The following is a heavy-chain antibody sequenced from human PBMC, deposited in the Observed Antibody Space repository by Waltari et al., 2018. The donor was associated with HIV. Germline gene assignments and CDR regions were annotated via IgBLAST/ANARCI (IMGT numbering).Heavy chain of an antibody. CDR3: ARDSNGLDY. Sequence: QSGPGLVTSSQTPSITCAISGDSVSSASPEWNWIRLTPSGRLEWLGRTYHRSKWFQLYAPSVRGRIRVDVDTSVNHFSLHLDSVTPDDTAVYYCARDSNGLDYWGQGTVVTVSS. CDR1: GDSVSSASPE. J-gene: IGHJ4*02. V-gene: IGHV6-1*02. CDR2: TYHRSKWFQ. D-gene: IGHD4-4*01.